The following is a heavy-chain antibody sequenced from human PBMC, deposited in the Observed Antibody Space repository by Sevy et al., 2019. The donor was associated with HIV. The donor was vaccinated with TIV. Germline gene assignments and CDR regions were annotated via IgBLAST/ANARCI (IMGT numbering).Heavy chain of an antibody. CDR1: GFTFSDYY. J-gene: IGHJ4*02. Sequence: GGSLRLSCAASGFTFSDYYMSWIRQAPGKGLEWISCVSSDYTYIDYADSVKGRFSISRDYAKNSLYLQMNILTPGDTAVYYCARDRRNYGGHHFDLWGQGTPVTVSS. CDR3: ARDRRNYGGHHFDL. V-gene: IGHV3-11*06. D-gene: IGHD2-21*01. CDR2: VSSDYTYI.